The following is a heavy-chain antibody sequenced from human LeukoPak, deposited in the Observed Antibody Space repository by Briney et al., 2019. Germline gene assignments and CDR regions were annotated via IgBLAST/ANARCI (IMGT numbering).Heavy chain of an antibody. D-gene: IGHD3-22*01. CDR1: GFTFSSYA. CDR3: AKDPTDYYDSSGYYPYFDY. CDR2: ISGSGGST. J-gene: IGHJ4*02. Sequence: PGGSLRLSCAASGFTFSSYATSWVRQAPGKGLEWVSAISGSGGSTYYADSVKGRFTISRDNSKNTLYLQMNSLRAKDTAVYYCAKDPTDYYDSSGYYPYFDYWGQGTLVTVSS. V-gene: IGHV3-23*01.